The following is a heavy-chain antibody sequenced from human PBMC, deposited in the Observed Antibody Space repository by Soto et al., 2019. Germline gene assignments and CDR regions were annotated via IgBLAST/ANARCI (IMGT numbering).Heavy chain of an antibody. CDR1: GFTFGGYA. J-gene: IGHJ4*02. D-gene: IGHD3-16*02. Sequence: PGGSLRLSCTTSGFTFGGYAMSWVRQAPGKGLEWVGFIRGKAYSGTTEYAASVRGRFTISRDDSKSIAYLQMNSLESEDTAVYYCARGRPSRALYPTYFDYWAQGTLVTAPQ. V-gene: IGHV3-49*04. CDR2: IRGKAYSGTT. CDR3: ARGRPSRALYPTYFDY.